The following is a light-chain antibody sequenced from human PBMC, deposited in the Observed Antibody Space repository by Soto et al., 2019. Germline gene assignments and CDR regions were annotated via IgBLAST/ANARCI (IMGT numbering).Light chain of an antibody. CDR1: SSDVGGFNY. V-gene: IGLV2-14*03. CDR3: TSYTSSSTYV. Sequence: QSALTQPASVSGSPGQSITISCTGTSSDVGGFNYVSWYQQHPGKAPKLMIYDVTNRPSGVSYRFSGSKSGNTASLTISGLQAEDEADYCCTSYTSSSTYVFGTGTKLTVL. J-gene: IGLJ1*01. CDR2: DVT.